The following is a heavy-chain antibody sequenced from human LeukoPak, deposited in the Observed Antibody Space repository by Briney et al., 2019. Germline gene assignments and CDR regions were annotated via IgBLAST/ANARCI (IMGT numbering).Heavy chain of an antibody. J-gene: IGHJ4*02. CDR1: GGSISSGSYY. Sequence: PSQTLSLTCTVSGGSISSGSYYWSWIRQPAGKGLEWIGRIYTSGSTNYNPSLKSRVTISVDTSKNQFSLKLSSVTAADTAVYYCARVGRDGYKGFDYWGQGTLVTVSS. CDR2: IYTSGST. D-gene: IGHD5-24*01. CDR3: ARVGRDGYKGFDY. V-gene: IGHV4-61*02.